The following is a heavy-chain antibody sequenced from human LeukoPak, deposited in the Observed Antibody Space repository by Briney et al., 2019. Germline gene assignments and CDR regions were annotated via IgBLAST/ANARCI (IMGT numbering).Heavy chain of an antibody. CDR1: GYTFTGYY. J-gene: IGHJ5*02. CDR3: ASAPRGVAVPYELPAGP. CDR2: INPNSGGT. D-gene: IGHD2-15*01. V-gene: IGHV1-2*02. Sequence: GASVKVSCKASGYTFTGYYMHWVRQAPGQGLEWMGWINPNSGGTNYAQKFQGRVTMTRDTSISTAYMELSRLRSDDTAVYYCASAPRGVAVPYELPAGPWGQGTLVTVSS.